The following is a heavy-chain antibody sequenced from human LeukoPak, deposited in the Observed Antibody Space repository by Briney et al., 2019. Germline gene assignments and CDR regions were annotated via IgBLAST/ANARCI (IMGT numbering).Heavy chain of an antibody. J-gene: IGHJ4*02. CDR1: GGSFSGYY. Sequence: SETLSLTCVVYGGSFSGYYRNWIRQPPGKGLECIGEINHSGSTNYNPSLKSRLTISVDMSKNQFSLKLSSVTAADTSVYYCARGGGVVVVAATYFDYWGQGTLVTVSS. D-gene: IGHD2-15*01. CDR2: INHSGST. CDR3: ARGGGVVVVAATYFDY. V-gene: IGHV4-34*01.